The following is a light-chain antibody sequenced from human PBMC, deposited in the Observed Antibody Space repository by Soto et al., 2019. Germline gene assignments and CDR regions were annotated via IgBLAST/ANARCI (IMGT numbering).Light chain of an antibody. CDR3: QQYNSWPIT. CDR2: RAS. Sequence: ENGLTQSPSTLSLSTGERDTLSCRASQSVSDNLAWYQQKPGQGPRLLVYRASTRTLGIPARFSGSESGTEFTLTISSLQSEDFAVYYCQQYNSWPITFGQGTRLEIK. J-gene: IGKJ5*01. CDR1: QSVSDN. V-gene: IGKV3-15*01.